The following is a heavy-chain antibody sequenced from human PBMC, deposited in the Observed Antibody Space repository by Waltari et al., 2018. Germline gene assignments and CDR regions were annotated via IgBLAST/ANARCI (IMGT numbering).Heavy chain of an antibody. CDR3: ARADRGRSGKYASPAWGP. V-gene: IGHV4-34*01. CDR1: GGGSFSDYY. CDR2: INHSGST. Sequence: QVQLQQWGAGPLKPSETLSLTCAVYGGGSFSDYYWNWIRQPPGKGLEWSGEINHSGSTNYNPSLKNRLTISLDTSKTQFSLKMRSVTAADTAVYYCARADRGRSGKYASPAWGPWGQGTLVTVSS. D-gene: IGHD1-26*01. J-gene: IGHJ5*02.